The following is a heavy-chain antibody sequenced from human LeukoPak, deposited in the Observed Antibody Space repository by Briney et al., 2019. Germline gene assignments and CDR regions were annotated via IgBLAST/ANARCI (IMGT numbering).Heavy chain of an antibody. J-gene: IGHJ4*02. V-gene: IGHV4-59*01. CDR3: ARDPSHYYDSSGYDGY. Sequence: SETLSLTCIVSGGSISNYYWSWIRQPPRKGLEWIGYVHYNGNTNYNPSLKSRVTISVDTSKNQFSLKLNSVTATDTAVYYCARDPSHYYDSSGYDGYWGQGTLVTVSS. CDR1: GGSISNYY. CDR2: VHYNGNT. D-gene: IGHD3-22*01.